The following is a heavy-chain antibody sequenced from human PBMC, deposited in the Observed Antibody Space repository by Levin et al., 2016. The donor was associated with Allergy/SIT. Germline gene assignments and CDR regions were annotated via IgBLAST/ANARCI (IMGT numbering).Heavy chain of an antibody. CDR2: INHSGST. CDR3: ASTYYDFWSGYRAFDI. J-gene: IGHJ3*02. CDR1: GGSFSGYY. Sequence: SETLSLTCAVYGGSFSGYYWSWIRQPPGKGLEWIGEINHSGSTNYNPSLKSRVTISVDTSKNQFSLKLSSVTAADTAVYYCASTYYDFWSGYRAFDIWGQGTMVTVSS. D-gene: IGHD3-3*01. V-gene: IGHV4-34*01.